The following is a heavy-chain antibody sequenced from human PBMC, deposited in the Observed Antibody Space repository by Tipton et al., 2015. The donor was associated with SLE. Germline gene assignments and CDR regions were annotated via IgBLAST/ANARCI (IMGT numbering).Heavy chain of an antibody. CDR2: IYYTGNT. CDR1: GGSVSSDTNY. D-gene: IGHD3-10*01. V-gene: IGHV4-61*01. CDR3: ARNSGGFDY. J-gene: IGHJ4*02. Sequence: TLSLTCTVSGGSVSSDTNYWSWIRQPPGKGLEWIGFIYYTGNTNYNPSLKSRVTISINTSKNQFSLKLSSVTAADTAVYYCARNSGGFDYWGRGTLVTVSS.